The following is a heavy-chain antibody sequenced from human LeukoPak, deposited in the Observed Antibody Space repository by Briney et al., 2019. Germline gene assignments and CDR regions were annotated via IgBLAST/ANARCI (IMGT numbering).Heavy chain of an antibody. Sequence: SETLSLTCTVSGGSISSSSYYWGWIRQPPGKGLEWIGNTYFGGNTYFNPPLKSRVTISVDTSKNQFSLELNSVTAADTAVYYCARLSYRRFDYWGQGNLVTVSS. V-gene: IGHV4-39*01. CDR2: TYFGGNT. D-gene: IGHD4-11*01. CDR3: ARLSYRRFDY. CDR1: GGSISSSSYY. J-gene: IGHJ4*02.